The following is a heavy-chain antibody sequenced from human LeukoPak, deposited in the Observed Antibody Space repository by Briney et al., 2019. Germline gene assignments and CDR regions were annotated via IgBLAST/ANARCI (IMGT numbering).Heavy chain of an antibody. D-gene: IGHD2-21*02. V-gene: IGHV4-34*01. CDR2: INHSGST. CDR1: GGSFSGYY. Sequence: SETLSLTCAVYGGSFSGYYWSWIRQPPGKGLEWIGEINHSGSTNYNPSLKSRVTISVDTSKNQFSLKLSSVTAADTAVYYCARGGCGGDCKTSCYFDYWGQGTLVTVSS. CDR3: ARGGCGGDCKTSCYFDY. J-gene: IGHJ4*02.